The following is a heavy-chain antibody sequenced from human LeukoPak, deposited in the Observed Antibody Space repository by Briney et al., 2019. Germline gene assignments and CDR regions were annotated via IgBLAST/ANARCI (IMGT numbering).Heavy chain of an antibody. CDR2: IWSNGRNE. CDR3: ARDFGRYYGSGSYIRYFDY. D-gene: IGHD3-10*01. Sequence: PGGSLRLSCAASGFTFSSFGMHWVRQAPGKGLGWVAIIWSNGRNETYADSVKGRFTISRDNSKNTLYLYMNSLRAEDTAVYYCARDFGRYYGSGSYIRYFDYWGQGTLVTVSS. J-gene: IGHJ4*02. CDR1: GFTFSSFG. V-gene: IGHV3-33*01.